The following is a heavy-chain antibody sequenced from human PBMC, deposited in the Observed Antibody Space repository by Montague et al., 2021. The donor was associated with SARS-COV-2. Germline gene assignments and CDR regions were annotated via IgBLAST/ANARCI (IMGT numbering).Heavy chain of an antibody. CDR3: VTRHPDGTGPLDY. Sequence: TLSLTCTVSGASISTGPFYWSWIRQYPGRGLEWIGYIYYSGSTYYTPSLRSRITMSVDPSKNQFSLTLSSVTAADTAIYYCVTRHPDGTGPLDYWGQGILVTVSS. D-gene: IGHD3-10*01. V-gene: IGHV4-31*03. CDR1: GASISTGPFY. J-gene: IGHJ4*02. CDR2: IYYSGST.